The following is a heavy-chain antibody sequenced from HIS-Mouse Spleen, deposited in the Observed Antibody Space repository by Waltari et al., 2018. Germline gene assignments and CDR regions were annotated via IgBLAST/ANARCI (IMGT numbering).Heavy chain of an antibody. CDR2: VYYSGRT. D-gene: IGHD6-13*01. CDR3: AREIPYSSSWYDWYFDL. CDR1: GCSISRSSYY. J-gene: IGHJ2*01. Sequence: QLQLQESGPGLVKPSETLSLTCTVSGCSISRSSYYWGWIRPPPGKGLEWIGSVYYSGRTCYNPSLKSRVTISVDTSKNQFSLKLSSVTAADTAVYYCAREIPYSSSWYDWYFDLWGRGTLVTVSS. V-gene: IGHV4-39*07.